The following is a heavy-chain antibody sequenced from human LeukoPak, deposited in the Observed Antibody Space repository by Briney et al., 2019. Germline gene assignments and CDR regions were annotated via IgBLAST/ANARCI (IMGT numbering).Heavy chain of an antibody. D-gene: IGHD5-12*01. CDR3: ARDGYSGRFDP. CDR1: GYTFSGYY. V-gene: IGHV1-2*02. CDR2: INPNSGGT. Sequence: ASVKVSCKASGYTFSGYYIHWVRQAPGQGLEWMGWINPNSGGTKYAQKFQGRVTMTRDTSISTAYMELSRLRSDDTAVYYCARDGYSGRFDPWGQGTLVTVSS. J-gene: IGHJ5*02.